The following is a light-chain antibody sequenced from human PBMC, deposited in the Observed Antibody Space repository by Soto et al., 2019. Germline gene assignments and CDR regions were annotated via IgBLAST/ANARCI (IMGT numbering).Light chain of an antibody. Sequence: QSALTQPASVSGSPGQSITISCTGTSSDVGDYHYVSWYQQHPGKAPKLIIYDVSNRPSGISNRFSGSKSGNTASLTISGLQAEDEADYYCSSYTSTNTLVFGGGTKLTVL. CDR1: SSDVGDYHY. J-gene: IGLJ2*01. CDR3: SSYTSTNTLV. CDR2: DVS. V-gene: IGLV2-14*01.